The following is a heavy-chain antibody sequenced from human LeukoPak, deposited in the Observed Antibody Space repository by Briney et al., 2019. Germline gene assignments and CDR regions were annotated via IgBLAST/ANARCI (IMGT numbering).Heavy chain of an antibody. CDR1: GGTFSSYA. J-gene: IGHJ3*02. CDR3: ARYDFWSGFSAFDI. V-gene: IGHV1-69*04. D-gene: IGHD3-3*01. CDR2: IIPILGIA. Sequence: SVKVSCKASGGTFSSYAISWVRQAPGQGLEWMGRIIPILGIANCAQKFQGRVTITADKSTSTAYMELSSLRSEDTAVYYCARYDFWSGFSAFDIWGQGTMVTVSS.